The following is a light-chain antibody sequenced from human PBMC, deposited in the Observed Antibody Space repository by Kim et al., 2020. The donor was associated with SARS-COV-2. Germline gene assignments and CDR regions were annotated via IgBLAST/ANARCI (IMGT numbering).Light chain of an antibody. CDR1: QSVGHY. Sequence: SVSPGERSTLSCRASQSVGHYLAWYQQKPGQAPRLLIYDASNRATAIPDRFTGSGSGTDFTLTIGSLEPEDCAVYFCQQRNNWPQTFGQGTKVDIK. CDR3: QQRNNWPQT. V-gene: IGKV3-11*01. CDR2: DAS. J-gene: IGKJ1*01.